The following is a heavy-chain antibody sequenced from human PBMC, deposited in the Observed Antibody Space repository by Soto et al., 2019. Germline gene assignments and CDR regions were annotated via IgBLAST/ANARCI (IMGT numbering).Heavy chain of an antibody. D-gene: IGHD2-21*01. Sequence: GESLKISCKGSEYSFSTYWIAWVRQMPEKGLEWMGIIYPGDSDTRYSPSFQGQVTISADKSSSTAHLQWSSLKASDTAMYYCARQIRQYYSCSNKYYYSGLDVWGPGTTVTVS. CDR2: IYPGDSDT. CDR1: EYSFSTYW. CDR3: ARQIRQYYSCSNKYYYSGLDV. V-gene: IGHV5-51*01. J-gene: IGHJ6*02.